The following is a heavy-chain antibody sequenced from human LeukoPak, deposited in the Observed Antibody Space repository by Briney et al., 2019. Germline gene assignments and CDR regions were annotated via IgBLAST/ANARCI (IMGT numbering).Heavy chain of an antibody. J-gene: IGHJ4*02. Sequence: SETLSLTCAVYGGSFSGYYWSWIRQPPGKGLEWIGEINHSGSTNYNPSLKSRVTISVDTSKNQFSLKLSSVTAADTAVYYCARGHATFDYWGQGTLVTVSS. CDR3: ARGHATFDY. V-gene: IGHV4-34*01. CDR1: GGSFSGYY. CDR2: INHSGST.